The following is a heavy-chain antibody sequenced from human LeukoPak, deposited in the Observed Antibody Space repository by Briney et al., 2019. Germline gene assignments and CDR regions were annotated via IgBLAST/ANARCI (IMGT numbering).Heavy chain of an antibody. Sequence: ASVKVSCKTSEHTPISYDIHWVRQATGQGLEWMGWMNPRSGRTGYAQNFQGRVTMTTNTSMSIAYMELSSLTSDDTAVYFCASRLARRDYYLVYWGQGAQSPSPQ. CDR2: MNPRSGRT. CDR1: EHTPISYD. V-gene: IGHV1-8*01. J-gene: IGHJ4*02. CDR3: ASRLARRDYYLVY. D-gene: IGHD3-3*01.